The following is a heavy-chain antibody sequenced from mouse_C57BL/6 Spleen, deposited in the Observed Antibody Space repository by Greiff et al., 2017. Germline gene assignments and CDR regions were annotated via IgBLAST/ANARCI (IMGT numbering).Heavy chain of an antibody. CDR1: GFTFSDYG. J-gene: IGHJ4*01. Sequence: EVTLMESGGGLVKPGGSLKLSCAASGFTFSDYGMHWVRQAPEKGLEWVAYISSGSSTIYYADTVKGRFTISRDNAKNTLFLQMTSLRSEDTAMYYCARKASYYGSSYGMDYWGQGTSVTVSS. CDR3: ARKASYYGSSYGMDY. D-gene: IGHD1-1*01. V-gene: IGHV5-17*01. CDR2: ISSGSSTI.